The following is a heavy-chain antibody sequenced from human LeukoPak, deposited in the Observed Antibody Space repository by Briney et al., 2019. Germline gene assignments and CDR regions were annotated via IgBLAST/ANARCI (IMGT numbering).Heavy chain of an antibody. CDR1: GGSISSYY. V-gene: IGHV4-59*01. D-gene: IGHD3-9*01. CDR3: ARENRYYDILTGYYNYYYGMDV. J-gene: IGHJ6*02. CDR2: IYYSGST. Sequence: SETLSLTCTVSGGSISSYYWSWIRQPPGKGLEWIGYIYYSGSTNYNPSLKSRVTISVDTSKNQFSLKLSSVTAADTAVYYCARENRYYDILTGYYNYYYGMDVWGQGTTVTVSS.